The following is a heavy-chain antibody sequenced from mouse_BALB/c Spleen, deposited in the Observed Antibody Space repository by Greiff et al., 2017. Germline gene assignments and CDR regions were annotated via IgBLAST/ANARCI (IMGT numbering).Heavy chain of an antibody. CDR2: INPSNGRT. CDR3: ARSGGYYAMDY. Sequence: QVHVKQPGAELVKPGASVKLSCKASGYTFTSYWMHWVKQRPGQGLEWIGEINPSNGRTNYNEKFKSKATLTVDKSSSTAYMQLSSLTSEDSAVYYCARSGGYYAMDYWGQGTSVTVSS. V-gene: IGHV1S81*02. J-gene: IGHJ4*01. CDR1: GYTFTSYW.